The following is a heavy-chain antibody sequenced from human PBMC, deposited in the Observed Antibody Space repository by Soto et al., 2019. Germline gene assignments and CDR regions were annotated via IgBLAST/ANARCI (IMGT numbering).Heavy chain of an antibody. CDR2: IYSGGST. CDR1: GLTVSRTQ. CDR3: ARAREPEYSSSIFFDY. J-gene: IGHJ4*02. Sequence: VPLVEAGGGLIQPGGSLRLSCAVSGLTVSRTQMSWVRQAPGKGLQWVSVIYSGGSTYYANAVKGRFTISRDISENTVYLELDKLTVDDTAVYYCARAREPEYSSSIFFDYWGRGTLVTVSS. V-gene: IGHV3-53*01. D-gene: IGHD6-6*01.